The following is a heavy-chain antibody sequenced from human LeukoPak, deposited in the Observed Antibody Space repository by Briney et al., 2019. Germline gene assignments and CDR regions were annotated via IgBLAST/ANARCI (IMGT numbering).Heavy chain of an antibody. Sequence: GGSLRLSCAASGFTFSSYAMHWVRQAPGKGLEYVSAISSNGGSTYYANSVKGRFTISRDNSKNTLYLQMGSLRAEDMAVYYCARGGSTVTTFYYFDYWGREPWSPSPQ. CDR2: ISSNGGST. CDR1: GFTFSSYA. CDR3: ARGGSTVTTFYYFDY. V-gene: IGHV3-64*01. D-gene: IGHD4-11*01. J-gene: IGHJ4*02.